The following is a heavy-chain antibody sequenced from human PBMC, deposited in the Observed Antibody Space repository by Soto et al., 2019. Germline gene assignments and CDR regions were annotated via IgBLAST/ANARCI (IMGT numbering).Heavy chain of an antibody. CDR3: AKDIYYCTSRSYIAFDI. CDR2: SSASGGST. CDR1: GFTFSNYD. D-gene: IGHD3-10*01. V-gene: IGHV3-23*01. J-gene: IGHJ3*02. Sequence: QPGGSLRLSCAASGFTFSNYDMNWVRQAPGKGLEWVSISSASGGSTYYADSVKGRFTISRDNSKNTLYLQMNSLRAEDTAVYYCAKDIYYCTSRSYIAFDIWGQGTMVTVSS.